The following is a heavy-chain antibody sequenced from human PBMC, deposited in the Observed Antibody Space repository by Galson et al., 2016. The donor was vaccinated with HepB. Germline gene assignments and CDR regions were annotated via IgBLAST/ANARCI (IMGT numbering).Heavy chain of an antibody. CDR1: GITVSSNY. D-gene: IGHD6-19*01. CDR3: ARDNTGYDSDWVFYYFGIDV. CDR2: IYSGGTT. Sequence: SLRLSCAASGITVSSNYMSWVRQAPGKGLEWVAVIYSGGTTYYADSVKGRFTISRDNSKNTVYLQMKSLRAEDTAVDYCARDNTGYDSDWVFYYFGIDVWGQGTTVTVSS. V-gene: IGHV3-53*01. J-gene: IGHJ6*02.